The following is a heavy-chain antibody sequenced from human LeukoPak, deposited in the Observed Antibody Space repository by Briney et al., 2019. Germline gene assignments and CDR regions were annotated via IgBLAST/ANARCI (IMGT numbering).Heavy chain of an antibody. CDR1: GGSISSSSYY. V-gene: IGHV4-39*07. CDR2: IYYSGST. CDR3: VRKIDTSLVIH. J-gene: IGHJ4*02. Sequence: SETLSLTCTVSGGSISSSSYYWGWIRQPPGKGLEWIGSIYYSGSTYYNPSLKSRVTISVDTSKNQFSLKLNSVTAADTAVYYCVRKIDTSLVIHWGQGTLVTVSS. D-gene: IGHD5-18*01.